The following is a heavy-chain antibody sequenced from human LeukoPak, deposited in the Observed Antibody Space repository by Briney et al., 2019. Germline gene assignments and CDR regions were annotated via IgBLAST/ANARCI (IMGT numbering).Heavy chain of an antibody. J-gene: IGHJ5*02. CDR3: ASYASGYNWLKA. CDR1: GYTFTGSY. V-gene: IGHV1-2*02. Sequence: ASVKVSCKASGYTFTGSYMHWVRQAPGQGLEWMGWIHPGTGDTNYAQRFQGRVTVTRDTSITTAYMELSSLKSDDTAVYYCASYASGYNWLKAWGQGALVTVSS. CDR2: IHPGTGDT. D-gene: IGHD3-10*01.